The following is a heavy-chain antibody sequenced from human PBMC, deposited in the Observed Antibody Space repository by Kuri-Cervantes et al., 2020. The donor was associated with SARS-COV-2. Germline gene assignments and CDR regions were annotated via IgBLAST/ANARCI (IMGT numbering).Heavy chain of an antibody. CDR3: VRDGDHWNFDY. J-gene: IGHJ4*02. V-gene: IGHV3-9*01. CDR1: GFTFDDYA. D-gene: IGHD1-1*01. CDR2: ISWNSGSI. Sequence: SLKISCAASGFTFDDYAMHWVRQAPGKGLEWVSGISWNSGSIGYADSVKGRFTLSRDNAKNMLFLQMNSLRAEDTAVYYCVRDGDHWNFDYWGQGTLVTGYS.